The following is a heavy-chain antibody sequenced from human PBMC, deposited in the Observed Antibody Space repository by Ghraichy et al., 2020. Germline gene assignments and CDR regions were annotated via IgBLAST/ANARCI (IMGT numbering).Heavy chain of an antibody. CDR3: ARNYGSGSYLPYYFDY. CDR1: GFTFSSYW. V-gene: IGHV3-7*01. Sequence: GGSLRLSCAASGFTFSSYWMSWVRQAPGKGLEWVANIKRDGSEKYYVDSVKGRFTISRENAKNSLYLQMNSLRAEDTAVYFCARNYGSGSYLPYYFDYWGQEPWSPSPQ. D-gene: IGHD3-10*01. CDR2: IKRDGSEK. J-gene: IGHJ4*01.